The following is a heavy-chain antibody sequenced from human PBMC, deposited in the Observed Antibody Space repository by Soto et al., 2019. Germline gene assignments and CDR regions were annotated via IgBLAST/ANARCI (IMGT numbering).Heavy chain of an antibody. CDR2: IYPGDSDT. CDR3: ARADGATVTTDGVFDY. D-gene: IGHD4-17*01. Sequence: PGESLKIPCKGSGYSFTSYWIGLVRQMPGKGLEWMGIIYPGDSDTRYVPSFQGQVTISADKSISTAYLQWSSLKASDTAMYYCARADGATVTTDGVFDYWGQGTLVTVSS. V-gene: IGHV5-51*01. CDR1: GYSFTSYW. J-gene: IGHJ4*02.